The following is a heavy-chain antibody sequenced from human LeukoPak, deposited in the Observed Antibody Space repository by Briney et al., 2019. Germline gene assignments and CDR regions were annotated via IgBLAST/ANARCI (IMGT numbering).Heavy chain of an antibody. D-gene: IGHD6-13*01. V-gene: IGHV3-23*01. CDR2: ISGSGGST. CDR3: AKDSRSSSRYNAFDI. J-gene: IGHJ3*02. Sequence: GGSLRLSCAASGFTFSSYAMSWVRQAPGKGLEWVSAISGSGGSTYYADSAKGRFTISRDNSKNTLYLQMNSLRAEDTAVYYCAKDSRSSSRYNAFDIWGQGTMVTVSS. CDR1: GFTFSSYA.